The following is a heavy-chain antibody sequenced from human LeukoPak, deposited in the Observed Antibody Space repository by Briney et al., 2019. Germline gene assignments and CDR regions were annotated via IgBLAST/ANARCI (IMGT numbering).Heavy chain of an antibody. D-gene: IGHD6-19*01. CDR2: INPTSFGT. Sequence: VASVKVSCRASGYTFTGYYIHWVRQAPGQGLEWMGWINPTSFGTKYEQKFQGRVTMTRDTSISTDYMELSDLRSDDTAVYYCARFRGSGWYSFDLWGQGTLVTVSS. V-gene: IGHV1-2*02. CDR1: GYTFTGYY. J-gene: IGHJ5*02. CDR3: ARFRGSGWYSFDL.